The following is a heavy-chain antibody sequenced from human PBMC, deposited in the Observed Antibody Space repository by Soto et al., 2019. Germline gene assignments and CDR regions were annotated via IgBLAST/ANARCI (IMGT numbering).Heavy chain of an antibody. D-gene: IGHD3-22*01. CDR1: GFTFSSYA. J-gene: IGHJ3*02. CDR3: ARDKGLYYYDSSGYYVVGLNAFDI. V-gene: IGHV3-23*01. CDR2: VSGSGGST. Sequence: PGGSLRLSCAASGFTFSSYAMSWVRQAPGKGLEWISAVSGSGGSTYYADSVKGRFTISRDNSKNTLYLQMNSLRAEDTAVYYCARDKGLYYYDSSGYYVVGLNAFDIWGQGTMVTVSS.